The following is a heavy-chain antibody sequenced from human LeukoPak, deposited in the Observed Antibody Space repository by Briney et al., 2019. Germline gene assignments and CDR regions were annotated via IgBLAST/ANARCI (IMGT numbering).Heavy chain of an antibody. V-gene: IGHV4-34*01. D-gene: IGHD6-13*01. Sequence: SETLSLTCAVYGGSFSGYYWSWIRQPPGKGLEWIGEINHSGSTNYNPSLKSRVTISVDTSKNQFSLKLSSVTAADTAVYYCARGVGSSSRYYYYGMDVWGQGITVTVSS. CDR3: ARGVGSSSRYYYYGMDV. CDR2: INHSGST. J-gene: IGHJ6*01. CDR1: GGSFSGYY.